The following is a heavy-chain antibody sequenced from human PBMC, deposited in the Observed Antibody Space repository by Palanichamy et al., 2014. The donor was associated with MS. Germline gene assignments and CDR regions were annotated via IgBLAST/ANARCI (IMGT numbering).Heavy chain of an antibody. J-gene: IGHJ3*02. CDR2: TYHRSKWYY. Sequence: QVQLQQSGPGLVKPSQTLSLTCAISGDSVSSNSAAWNWIRQPPSRGLEWLGRTYHRSKWYYEYAVSVNSRITINPDTSKNQFSLQVNSVTPEDTAMYYCARDRDAFDIWGPGTMVTVSS. CDR1: GDSVSSNSAA. CDR3: ARDRDAFDI. V-gene: IGHV6-1*01.